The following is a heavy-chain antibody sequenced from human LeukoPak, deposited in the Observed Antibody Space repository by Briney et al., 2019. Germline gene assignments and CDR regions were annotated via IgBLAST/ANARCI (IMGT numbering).Heavy chain of an antibody. J-gene: IGHJ4*02. CDR3: ATEIPKTGNFDC. CDR2: ISPSGDFT. V-gene: IGHV1-46*01. D-gene: IGHD3-10*01. Sequence: GASVKVSCKASGSTFIRYYIHWVRQAPGQGLEWVGVISPSGDFTSYAQNFQGRVTMTRDTSTSTGYVDLNSLRSEDTAVYYCATEIPKTGNFDCWGQGTLVTVSS. CDR1: GSTFIRYY.